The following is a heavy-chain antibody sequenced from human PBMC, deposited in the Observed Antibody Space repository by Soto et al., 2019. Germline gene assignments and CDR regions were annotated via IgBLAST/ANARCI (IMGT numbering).Heavy chain of an antibody. Sequence: GGSLRLSCAASGFTFSNYAMTWVRQAPGKGLEWVSSVADSGASTYYADSVRGRFTISRDNSKNTLYLQMTSLRAEDTAVYYCAKRRSSGSHYVDYWGQGALVTVSS. D-gene: IGHD6-19*01. CDR3: AKRRSSGSHYVDY. V-gene: IGHV3-23*01. CDR2: VADSGAST. CDR1: GFTFSNYA. J-gene: IGHJ4*02.